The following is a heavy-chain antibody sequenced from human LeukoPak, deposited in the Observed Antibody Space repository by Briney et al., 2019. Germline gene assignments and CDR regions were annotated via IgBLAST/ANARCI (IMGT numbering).Heavy chain of an antibody. V-gene: IGHV4-34*01. CDR3: ARGLYYDSSGYYGFRD. J-gene: IGHJ4*02. D-gene: IGHD3-22*01. Sequence: SETLSLTCAVYGGSFSGYYWNWIRQSPGKGLEWIGEINQSGSTSYNPSLKSRVTISVDTSKNHFSLKVSSVTAADTAVYYCARGLYYDSSGYYGFRDWGQGTLVTVSS. CDR1: GGSFSGYY. CDR2: INQSGST.